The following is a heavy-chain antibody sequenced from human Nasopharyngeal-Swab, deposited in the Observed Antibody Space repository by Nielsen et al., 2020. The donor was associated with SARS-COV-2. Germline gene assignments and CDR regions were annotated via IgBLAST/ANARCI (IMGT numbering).Heavy chain of an antibody. CDR3: ARIAQAAEPH. D-gene: IGHD1-14*01. V-gene: IGHV6-1*01. CDR1: GDRVSINSAA. Sequence: SQTLSLTCAISGDRVSINSAAWSWIRQSPSRGLERLGRTYYRSQWYFNYAASVKGRITINPDTSNNQFSLQLSSVTPEDTAVYYCARIAQAAEPHWGQGTLVTVSS. CDR2: TYYRSQWYF. J-gene: IGHJ4*02.